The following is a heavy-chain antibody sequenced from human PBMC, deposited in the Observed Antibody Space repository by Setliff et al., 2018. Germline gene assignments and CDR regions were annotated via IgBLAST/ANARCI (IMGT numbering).Heavy chain of an antibody. CDR3: VKDMGVVPAGSEFDF. V-gene: IGHV3-21*04. D-gene: IGHD2-2*01. Sequence: AFPFSIYSMHWVRQAPGKGLEWVSSISDSSFHIYYRDSVKGRFTISRDNAKNSLYLQMNSLRVEDTAFYYCVKDMGVVPAGSEFDFWGQGALVTVSS. CDR2: ISDSSFHI. J-gene: IGHJ4*02. CDR1: AFPFSIYS.